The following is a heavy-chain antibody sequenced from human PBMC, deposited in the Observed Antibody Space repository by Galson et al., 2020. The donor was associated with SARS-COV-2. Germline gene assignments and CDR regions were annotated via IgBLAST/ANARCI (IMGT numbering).Heavy chain of an antibody. CDR1: GCSISSSSYY. V-gene: IGHV4-39*01. CDR2: IYYSGST. Sequence: ETGGSLRLSCTVSGCSISSSSYYWGWIRQPPGKGLEWIGSIYYSGSTYYNPSLKSRVTISVDTSKNQFSLKLSSVTAADTAVYYCARYYYDSSGYYSHYFDYWGQGTLVTVSS. J-gene: IGHJ4*02. D-gene: IGHD3-22*01. CDR3: ARYYYDSSGYYSHYFDY.